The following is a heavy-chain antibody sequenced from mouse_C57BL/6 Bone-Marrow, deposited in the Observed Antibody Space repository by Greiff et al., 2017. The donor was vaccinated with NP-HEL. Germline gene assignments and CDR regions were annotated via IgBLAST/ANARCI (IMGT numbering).Heavy chain of an antibody. J-gene: IGHJ2*01. CDR1: GYTFTSYG. CDR2: IYPRSGNT. Sequence: VQLQQSGAELARPGASVKLSCKASGYTFTSYGISWVKQRTGQGLAWIGEIYPRSGNTYYNEKFKGQATLTADKASRTAYMELRSLTSEDSAVYFCARGSYYGSLYFDYWGQGTTLTVSS. V-gene: IGHV1-81*01. D-gene: IGHD1-1*01. CDR3: ARGSYYGSLYFDY.